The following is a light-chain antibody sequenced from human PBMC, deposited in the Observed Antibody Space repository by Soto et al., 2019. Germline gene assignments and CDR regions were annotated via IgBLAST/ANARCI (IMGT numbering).Light chain of an antibody. V-gene: IGLV2-14*01. J-gene: IGLJ2*01. CDR2: EVS. Sequence: QYALTQPASVSGSPGQSITISCTGTSSDVGDYHYVSWYQQHPGKAPKLMIYEVSNRPSGVSNRFSGSKSGNTASLTISGLHAEDEADYYCSSYSTSSTLGVFGGGTKLTVL. CDR1: SSDVGDYHY. CDR3: SSYSTSSTLGV.